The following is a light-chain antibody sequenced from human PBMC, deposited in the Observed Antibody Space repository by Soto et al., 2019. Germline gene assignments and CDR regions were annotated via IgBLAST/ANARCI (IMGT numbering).Light chain of an antibody. CDR3: SSYTSSSTYV. Sequence: SVLTQPASVSGSPGQSITISCTGTSSDVGGYNYVSWYQQHPGKAPKLMIYDVSNRPSGVSNRFSGSKSGNTASLTISGLQAEDEAAYYCSSYTSSSTYVFGTGTKVTV. CDR1: SSDVGGYNY. J-gene: IGLJ1*01. CDR2: DVS. V-gene: IGLV2-14*01.